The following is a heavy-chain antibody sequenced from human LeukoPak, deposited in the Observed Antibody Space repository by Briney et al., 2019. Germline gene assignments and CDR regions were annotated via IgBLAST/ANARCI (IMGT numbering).Heavy chain of an antibody. CDR3: ARDRTIALDH. D-gene: IGHD4/OR15-4a*01. J-gene: IGHJ4*02. CDR1: GGSISSYY. CDR2: VSYTGTS. Sequence: SETLSLTCTVSGGSISSYYWSWIRQPAGKGLEWIGYVSYTGTSNYNPSLKSRVTISVDMSKNQFSLKVRSVTAADTAVYYCARDRTIALDHWDQGSLVTVSS. V-gene: IGHV4-59*01.